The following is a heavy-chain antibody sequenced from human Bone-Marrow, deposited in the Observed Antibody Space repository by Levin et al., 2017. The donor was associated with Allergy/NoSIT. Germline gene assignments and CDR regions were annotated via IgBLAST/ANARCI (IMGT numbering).Heavy chain of an antibody. CDR3: ARGTKPPGLRRQPLRDYNWFDP. J-gene: IGHJ5*02. CDR2: TSHDGSS. V-gene: IGHV3-30-3*01. Sequence: PGGSLRLSCAVSGFSLSNSVMHWVRQAPGKGLEWLTFTSHDGSSDYANFVKGRFTVSRDKSTNTVFLDLNSLRPDDTAVYFCARGTKPPGLRRQPLRDYNWFDPWGQGTLVTVSS. D-gene: IGHD1-14*01. CDR1: GFSLSNSV.